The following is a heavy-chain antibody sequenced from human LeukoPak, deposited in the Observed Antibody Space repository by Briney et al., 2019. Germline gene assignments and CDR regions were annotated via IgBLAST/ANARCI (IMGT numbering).Heavy chain of an antibody. J-gene: IGHJ4*02. CDR1: GFTFSSYA. D-gene: IGHD5-24*01. V-gene: IGHV3-23*01. CDR2: ISDSGSGA. CDR3: AKWLRVATTFFDY. Sequence: GGSLRLSCAASGFTFSSYAMSWVRQSPGKGLEWVSTISDSGSGAYYADSVKGRFTISRDNSQTTLYLQMNSLRAGDTALYYCAKWLRVATTFFDYWGQGTLVTVSS.